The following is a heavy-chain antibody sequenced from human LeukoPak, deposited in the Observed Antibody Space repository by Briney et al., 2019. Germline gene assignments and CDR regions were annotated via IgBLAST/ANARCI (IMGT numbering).Heavy chain of an antibody. CDR3: ARGGYCSSTSCYTEGYYYYGMGV. Sequence: PGGSLRLSCAASGYTFSSYWMSWVRQAPGKGPEWVANIRQDGSEKYYVDSVKGRFTISRDNAKNSLYLQMNSLRAEDTAVYYCARGGYCSSTSCYTEGYYYYGMGVWGQGTTVTVSS. CDR1: GYTFSSYW. D-gene: IGHD2-2*02. CDR2: IRQDGSEK. J-gene: IGHJ6*02. V-gene: IGHV3-7*01.